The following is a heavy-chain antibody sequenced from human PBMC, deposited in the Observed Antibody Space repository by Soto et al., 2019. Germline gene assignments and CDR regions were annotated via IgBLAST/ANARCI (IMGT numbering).Heavy chain of an antibody. CDR1: GGSFSASSYY. D-gene: IGHD3-10*01. J-gene: IGHJ4*02. V-gene: IGHV4-39*01. CDR3: ASQFRGVTLVRGVVQI. CDR2: IYYIGST. Sequence: QLQLQESGPGLVKPSETLSLTCTVSGGSFSASSYYWGWIRQPPGKGLEWIVSIYYIGSTEYNPSLKSRVSRSVDTSKNELSLSLSSVTAADTGVYYCASQFRGVTLVRGVVQIWGQGTLVSVSS.